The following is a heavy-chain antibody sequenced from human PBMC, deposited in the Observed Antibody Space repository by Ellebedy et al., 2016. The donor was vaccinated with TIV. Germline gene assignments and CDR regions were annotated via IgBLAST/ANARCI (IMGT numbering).Heavy chain of an antibody. V-gene: IGHV3-30*18. Sequence: GESLKISCAASGITFSDYQMSWIRQAPGKGLEWVALLSYDGSNKFYADSVKGRFTISSDNSQNTLYLQMNRLRAEDTAVYYCAKDVPPLGDFWSGYFHWGQGTLVTVSS. CDR1: GITFSDYQ. CDR2: LSYDGSNK. CDR3: AKDVPPLGDFWSGYFH. D-gene: IGHD3-3*01. J-gene: IGHJ4*02.